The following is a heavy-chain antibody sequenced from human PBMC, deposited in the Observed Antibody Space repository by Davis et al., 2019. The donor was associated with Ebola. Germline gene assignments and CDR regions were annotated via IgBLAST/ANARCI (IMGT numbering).Heavy chain of an antibody. CDR3: ASTRGYSNYAHDAFDI. CDR1: GGSISSYY. CDR2: IYYSGST. V-gene: IGHV4-59*08. J-gene: IGHJ3*02. D-gene: IGHD4-11*01. Sequence: GSLRLSCTVSGGSISSYYWSWIRQPPGKGLEWIGYIYYSGSTNYNPSLKSRVTISVDTSKNQFSLKLSSVTAADTAVYYCASTRGYSNYAHDAFDIWGQGTMVTVSS.